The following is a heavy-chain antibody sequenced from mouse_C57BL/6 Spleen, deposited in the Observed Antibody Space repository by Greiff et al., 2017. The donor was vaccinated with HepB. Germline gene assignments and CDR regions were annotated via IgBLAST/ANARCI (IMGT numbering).Heavy chain of an antibody. CDR2: IHPNSGST. CDR1: GYTFTSYW. CDR3: ARGRDTDYFYAMDY. J-gene: IGHJ4*01. Sequence: VQLQQPGAELVKPGASVKLSCKASGYTFTSYWMHWVKQRPGQGLEWIGMIHPNSGSTNYNEKFKSKATLTVDKSSSTAYMQLSSLTSEDSAVYYCARGRDTDYFYAMDYWGQGTSVTVSS. V-gene: IGHV1-64*01. D-gene: IGHD1-1*01.